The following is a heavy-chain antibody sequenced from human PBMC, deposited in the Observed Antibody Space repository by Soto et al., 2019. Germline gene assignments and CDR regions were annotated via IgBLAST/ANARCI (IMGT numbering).Heavy chain of an antibody. J-gene: IGHJ4*02. Sequence: AHLVESGGGVVQPGRSLRLSWAASGFTFTSYGMHWVRQAPGTRLEWVAVISYDGGLQHYADSVKGRFTISRDNSKNMVLLQMNSLRAEDTAVYYCVSDRGYGHASVPYSWGQGTLVSVSS. V-gene: IGHV3-30*03. CDR1: GFTFTSYG. CDR3: VSDRGYGHASVPYS. D-gene: IGHD5-18*01. CDR2: ISYDGGLQ.